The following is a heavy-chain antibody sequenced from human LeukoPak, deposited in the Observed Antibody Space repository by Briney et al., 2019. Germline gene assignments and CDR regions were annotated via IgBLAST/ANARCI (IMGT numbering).Heavy chain of an antibody. Sequence: GASVKVSCKASGYTFTGYYMHWVRQAPGQGLEWMGWINPNSGGTNYAQKFQGRVTMTRDTSISTAYMELSRLRSDDTAVYYCARAVRAAAGRVAGGYWGQGTLVTVSS. J-gene: IGHJ4*02. V-gene: IGHV1-2*02. CDR1: GYTFTGYY. CDR3: ARAVRAAAGRVAGGY. CDR2: INPNSGGT. D-gene: IGHD6-13*01.